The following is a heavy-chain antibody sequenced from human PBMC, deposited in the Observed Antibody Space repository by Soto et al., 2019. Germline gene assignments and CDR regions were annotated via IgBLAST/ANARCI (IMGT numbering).Heavy chain of an antibody. D-gene: IGHD5-18*01. Sequence: EVQLVESGGGLVQPGGSLRLSCAASGFTFSSYAMSCVLQAPGQGLEWVSALSGSGGSTYYADSVKGRFTISRDNSKNTLYLQMNSLRAEDTAVYYCAKAEDTAMVTTVAYWGQGTLVTVSS. V-gene: IGHV3-23*04. CDR3: AKAEDTAMVTTVAY. CDR2: LSGSGGST. CDR1: GFTFSSYA. J-gene: IGHJ4*02.